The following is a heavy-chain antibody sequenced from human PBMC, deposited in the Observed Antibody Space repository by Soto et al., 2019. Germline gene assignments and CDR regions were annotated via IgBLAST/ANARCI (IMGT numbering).Heavy chain of an antibody. D-gene: IGHD7-27*01. J-gene: IGHJ5*02. V-gene: IGHV4-30-4*01. CDR3: ARTGDPNWFDP. CDR2: IYFSGNT. CDR1: GGTRITSDC. Sequence: ASETLSLTCAVSGGTRITSDCWCWVRQPPGKGLEWIAYIYFSGNTNYNPSLKSRVTISVDTSKNQFSLELRSVTAADTAVYYCARTGDPNWFDPWGQGTLVTVS.